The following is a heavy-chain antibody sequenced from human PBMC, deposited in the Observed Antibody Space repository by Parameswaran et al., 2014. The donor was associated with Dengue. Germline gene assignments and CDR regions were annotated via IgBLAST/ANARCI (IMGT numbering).Heavy chain of an antibody. V-gene: IGHV3-21*01. Sequence: VRQAPGKGLEWVSSISSSSSYIYYADSVKGRFTISRGNAKNSLYLQMNSLRAEDTAVYYCARGLPFDYWGQGTLVTVSS. CDR3: ARGLPFDY. CDR2: ISSSSSYI. J-gene: IGHJ4*02.